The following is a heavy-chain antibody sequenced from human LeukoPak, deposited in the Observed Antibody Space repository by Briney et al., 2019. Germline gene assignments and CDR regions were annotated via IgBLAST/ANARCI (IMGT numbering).Heavy chain of an antibody. Sequence: GESLKISCKGSGYSFTSYWIGWVRQMPGKGLEWMGIIYPGDSDTRYSPSFQGQVTISADKSISTAHLQWSSLKASDTAMYYCARLGEDSSGPGDYFDYWGQGTLVTVSS. V-gene: IGHV5-51*01. CDR1: GYSFTSYW. J-gene: IGHJ4*02. CDR3: ARLGEDSSGPGDYFDY. CDR2: IYPGDSDT. D-gene: IGHD3-22*01.